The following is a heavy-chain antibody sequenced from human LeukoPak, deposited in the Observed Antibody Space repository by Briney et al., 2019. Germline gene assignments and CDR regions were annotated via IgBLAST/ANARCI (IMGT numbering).Heavy chain of an antibody. D-gene: IGHD6-19*01. CDR2: INHSGST. J-gene: IGHJ5*02. Sequence: SETLSLTCAVYGGSFSGYYWSWIRQPPGKGLEWIGEINHSGSTNYNPSLKSRVTISVDTSKNQFSLKLSSVTAADTAVYYCARDRKRASGPPRMQYNWFDPWGQRTLVTVSS. CDR3: ARDRKRASGPPRMQYNWFDP. CDR1: GGSFSGYY. V-gene: IGHV4-34*01.